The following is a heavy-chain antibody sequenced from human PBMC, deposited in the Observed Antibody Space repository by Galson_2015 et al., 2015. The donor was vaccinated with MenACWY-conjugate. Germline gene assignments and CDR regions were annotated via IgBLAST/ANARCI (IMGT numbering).Heavy chain of an antibody. J-gene: IGHJ4*02. D-gene: IGHD3-3*01. Sequence: SLRLSCAASGFTFSSYAMSWVRQAPGKGLEWVSAISGSGGSTYYADSVKGRFTISRDNSKNTPYLQMNSLRAEDTAVYYCAKSRSITIFGVVIIDYWGQGTLVTVSS. CDR3: AKSRSITIFGVVIIDY. CDR1: GFTFSSYA. CDR2: ISGSGGST. V-gene: IGHV3-23*01.